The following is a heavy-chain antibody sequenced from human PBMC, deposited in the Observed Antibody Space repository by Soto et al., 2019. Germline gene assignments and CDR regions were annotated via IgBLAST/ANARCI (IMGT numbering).Heavy chain of an antibody. J-gene: IGHJ3*02. D-gene: IGHD3-3*01. CDR3: AGEAGQGDSYAFDI. CDR2: IYHSGST. V-gene: IGHV4-4*02. Sequence: PSETLSLTYAVSSGSLSSSNWWSWVRQPPGKGLEWIGEIYHSGSTNYNPSLKSRVTISVDKSKNQFSLKLSSVTAADTAVYYCAGEAGQGDSYAFDIWGQGTMVT. CDR1: SGSLSSSNW.